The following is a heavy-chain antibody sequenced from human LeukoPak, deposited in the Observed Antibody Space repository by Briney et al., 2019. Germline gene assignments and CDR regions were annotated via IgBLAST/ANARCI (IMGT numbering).Heavy chain of an antibody. Sequence: GESLKISCKGSGYSFTSYWIGWVRQMPGKGLEWMGIIYPGDSDTRYSPSFQGQVTISADKSISTAYLQWSSLKASDTAMYYCARGVDILTGYYAPFDYWGQGTLVTVSS. CDR2: IYPGDSDT. D-gene: IGHD3-9*01. CDR1: GYSFTSYW. CDR3: ARGVDILTGYYAPFDY. V-gene: IGHV5-51*01. J-gene: IGHJ4*02.